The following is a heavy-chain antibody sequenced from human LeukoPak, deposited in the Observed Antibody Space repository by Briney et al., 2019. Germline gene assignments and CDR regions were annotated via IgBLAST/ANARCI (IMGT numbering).Heavy chain of an antibody. J-gene: IGHJ6*02. CDR2: LNPSGGSS. V-gene: IGHV1-46*01. CDR3: ASVYEYGMDV. Sequence: GATVKVSCTASGYTVTSYYMHWVRQAPGQGLEWMGILNPSGGSSSYAQKFQGRATLTRATSTGTVYMELSSLRSEDTAVYYCASVYEYGMDVWGQGTTVIVSS. CDR1: GYTVTSYY.